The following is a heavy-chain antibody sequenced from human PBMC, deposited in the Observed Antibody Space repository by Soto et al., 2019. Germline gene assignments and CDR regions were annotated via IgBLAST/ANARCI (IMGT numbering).Heavy chain of an antibody. J-gene: IGHJ4*02. Sequence: PSQTLSLTCAVSGDSVSSNNIAWNWLRQSPWRGLEWLGRTYYRSKWYNEYAVSVRSRITINLDTSKNQFSLQLNSVTPEDTAVYYRARGRWSTFDYWGQGAPAPVSS. CDR2: TYYRSKWYN. CDR1: GDSVSSNNIA. CDR3: ARGRWSTFDY. V-gene: IGHV6-1*01. D-gene: IGHD6-13*01.